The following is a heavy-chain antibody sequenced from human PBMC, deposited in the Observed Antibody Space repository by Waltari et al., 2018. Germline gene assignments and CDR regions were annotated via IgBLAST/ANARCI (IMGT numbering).Heavy chain of an antibody. D-gene: IGHD3-16*01. J-gene: IGHJ4*02. CDR3: VKSQSSTLNDYTNNFDH. V-gene: IGHV3-9*01. Sequence: EVQVVESGGGSVQPGRSLRLSCLASGFTFDDYSLHWVRQPPGKGLEWVSGCRWNSGSIDYADSGKGRFASSRDNTKNSLFLEMSSLRIEDTAFYYCVKSQSSTLNDYTNNFDHWGQGTLVTVSS. CDR2: CRWNSGSI. CDR1: GFTFDDYS.